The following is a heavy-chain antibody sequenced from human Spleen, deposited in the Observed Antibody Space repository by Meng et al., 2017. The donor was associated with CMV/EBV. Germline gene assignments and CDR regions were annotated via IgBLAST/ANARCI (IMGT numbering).Heavy chain of an antibody. CDR3: ARSQEYYDFWSGYYVY. CDR1: GYTFTGYY. V-gene: IGHV1-2*02. J-gene: IGHJ4*02. D-gene: IGHD3-3*01. CDR2: INPRSGGK. Sequence: ASVKVSCTASGYTFTGYYIHWVRQAPGQGLEWLGWINPRSGGKNYAQKFQDRVTMTRDTYISTAYMELSRLRSDDTAVYYCARSQEYYDFWSGYYVYWGQGTLVTVSS.